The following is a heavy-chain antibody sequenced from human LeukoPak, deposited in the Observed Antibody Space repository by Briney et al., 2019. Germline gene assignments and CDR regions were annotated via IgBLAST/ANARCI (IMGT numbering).Heavy chain of an antibody. V-gene: IGHV1-46*01. Sequence: ASVKVSCKASGYTFTSYYMHWVRQAPGQGLEWMGIINPSGGSTSYAQKFQGRVTMTRDMSTSTVYMELSSLRPEDTAVYYCARSVVVTALGGNFDYWGQGTLVTVSS. CDR2: INPSGGST. CDR3: ARSVVVTALGGNFDY. J-gene: IGHJ4*02. D-gene: IGHD2-21*02. CDR1: GYTFTSYY.